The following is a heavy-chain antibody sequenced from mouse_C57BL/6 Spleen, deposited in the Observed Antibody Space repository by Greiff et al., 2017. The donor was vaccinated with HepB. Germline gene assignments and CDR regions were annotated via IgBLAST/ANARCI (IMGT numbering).Heavy chain of an antibody. J-gene: IGHJ2*01. D-gene: IGHD2-2*01. CDR1: GYTFTSYW. CDR3: ARGGSRWLDPFDY. Sequence: VQLQPSGAELVRPGSSVKLSCKASGYTFTSYWMDWVKQRPGQGLEWIGNIYPSDSETHYNQKFKDKATLTVDKSSSTAYMQLSSLTSEDSAVYYCARGGSRWLDPFDYWGQGTTLTVSS. V-gene: IGHV1-61*01. CDR2: IYPSDSET.